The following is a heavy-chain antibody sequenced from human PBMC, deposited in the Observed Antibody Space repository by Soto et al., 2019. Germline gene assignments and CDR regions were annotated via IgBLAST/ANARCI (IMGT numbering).Heavy chain of an antibody. CDR1: GFTFSSYA. CDR2: ISYDGSNK. Sequence: QVQLVESGGGVVQPGRSLRLSCAASGFTFSSYAMHWVRQAPGKGLEWVAVISYDGSNKYYADSVKGRFTISRDNSKNPLYLQMNSLSAEDTAVYYCARDRDYYFDYWGQGTLVTVSS. D-gene: IGHD3-10*01. CDR3: ARDRDYYFDY. J-gene: IGHJ4*02. V-gene: IGHV3-30-3*01.